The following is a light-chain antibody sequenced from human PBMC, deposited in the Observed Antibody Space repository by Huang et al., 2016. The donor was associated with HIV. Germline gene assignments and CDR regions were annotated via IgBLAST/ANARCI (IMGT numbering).Light chain of an antibody. Sequence: DVVLTQSPLSLPVTLGQPASISCKSSQSLTHRYGQTYLNWFHQRPGQSPRRLIYQVAHRDSGVPDRVSGRGSGTEFTLKISRVEAEDVGVYYCMQGTHWPPWTFGQGTKVEIK. J-gene: IGKJ1*01. CDR1: QSLTHRYGQTY. CDR2: QVA. V-gene: IGKV2-30*02. CDR3: MQGTHWPPWT.